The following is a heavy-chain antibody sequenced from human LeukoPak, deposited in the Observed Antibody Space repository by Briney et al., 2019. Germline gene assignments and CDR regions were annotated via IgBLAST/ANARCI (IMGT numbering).Heavy chain of an antibody. D-gene: IGHD3-22*01. J-gene: IGHJ6*02. CDR3: ARDYYDSSGYQPMDV. CDR1: GYTFTSYG. Sequence: ASVKASCKASGYTFTSYGISWVRQAPGQGLEGMGWISAYNGNTNYAQKLQGRVTMTTDTSTSTAYMELRSLGSDDTAVYYCARDYYDSSGYQPMDVWGQGTTVTVSS. V-gene: IGHV1-18*01. CDR2: ISAYNGNT.